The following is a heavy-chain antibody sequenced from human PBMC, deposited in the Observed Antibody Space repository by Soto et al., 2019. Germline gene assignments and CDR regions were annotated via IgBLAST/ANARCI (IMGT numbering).Heavy chain of an antibody. V-gene: IGHV1-69*01. CDR3: AAAALVLSGSVDWFDP. Sequence: QVQLVQSGAEVKKPGSSVKVSCKASGGTFSSYAISWVRQAPGQGLEWMGGIIPIFGTANYARKFQGRVTITADESRSTAYMELSSLRSEDTAVYYCAAAALVLSGSVDWFDPWGQGTLVTVSS. D-gene: IGHD2-15*01. J-gene: IGHJ5*02. CDR1: GGTFSSYA. CDR2: IIPIFGTA.